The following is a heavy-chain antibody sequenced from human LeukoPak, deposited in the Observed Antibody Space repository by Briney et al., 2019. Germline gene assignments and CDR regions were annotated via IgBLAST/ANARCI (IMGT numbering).Heavy chain of an antibody. CDR1: GFTFSSYA. J-gene: IGHJ4*02. CDR3: AKGSPSLYYYDSSGYSAY. CDR2: ISGSGGST. V-gene: IGHV3-23*01. D-gene: IGHD3-22*01. Sequence: PGGSLRLSCAASGFTFSSYAMSWVRQAPGKGPEWVSAISGSGGSTYYADSVKGRFTISRDNSKNTLYLQMNSLRAEDTAVYYCAKGSPSLYYYDSSGYSAYWGQGTLVTVSS.